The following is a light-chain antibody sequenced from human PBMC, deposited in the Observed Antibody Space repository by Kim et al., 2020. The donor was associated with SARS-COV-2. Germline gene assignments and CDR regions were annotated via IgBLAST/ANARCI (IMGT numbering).Light chain of an antibody. CDR3: GSFAGSDNWV. CDR2: EVN. V-gene: IGLV2-8*01. J-gene: IGLJ3*02. Sequence: GQSVTIYCTGTGSDVRCYDYVSWYQQRPGKAPKFVIYEVNKRPSGVPDRFSGSKSGNTASLSVSGLQAEDEADYYCGSFAGSDNWVFGGGTQLTVL. CDR1: GSDVRCYDY.